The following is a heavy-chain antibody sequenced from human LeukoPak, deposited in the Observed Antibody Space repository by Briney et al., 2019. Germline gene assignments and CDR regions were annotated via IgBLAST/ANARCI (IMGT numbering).Heavy chain of an antibody. CDR2: IYYSGST. J-gene: IGHJ5*02. D-gene: IGHD3-10*01. CDR1: GGSISSGGYY. CDR3: AIGYSSGWFDP. V-gene: IGHV4-31*03. Sequence: SETLSLTCTVSGGSISSGGYYWSWIRQHPGKGLEWIGYIYYSGSTYYNPSLKSRVTISVDTSKNQFSLKLSSVTAADTAVYYCAIGYSSGWFDPWGQGTLVTVSS.